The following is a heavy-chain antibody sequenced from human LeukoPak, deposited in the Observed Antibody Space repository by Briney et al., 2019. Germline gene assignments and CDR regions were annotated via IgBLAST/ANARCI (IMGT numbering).Heavy chain of an antibody. CDR1: GGSISSGGYY. V-gene: IGHV4-31*03. CDR3: ARERYYYGSSGYLNYYYYYGMDV. Sequence: SQTLSLTCTVSGGSISSGGYYWSWIRQHPGKGLEWIGYIYYSGSTYYNPSLKSRVTISVDTSKNQFSLKLSSVTAADTAVYYCARERYYYGSSGYLNYYYYYGMDVWGQGTTVTVSS. D-gene: IGHD3-22*01. J-gene: IGHJ6*02. CDR2: IYYSGST.